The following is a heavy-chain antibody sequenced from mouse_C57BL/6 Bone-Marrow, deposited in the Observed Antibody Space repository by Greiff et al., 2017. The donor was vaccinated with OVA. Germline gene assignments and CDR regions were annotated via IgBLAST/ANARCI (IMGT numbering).Heavy chain of an antibody. J-gene: IGHJ3*01. CDR3: ARPYRNSPAWFAY. D-gene: IGHD2-5*01. CDR1: GYAFTNYL. Sequence: VMLVESGAELVRPGTSVKVSCKASGYAFTNYLIEWVKQRPGQGLEWIGVINPGSGGTNYNEKFKSKATLTVDTSSSTAYMQLSSLTSEDSAVYYCARPYRNSPAWFAYWSQGTLVTVSA. CDR2: INPGSGGT. V-gene: IGHV1-54*01.